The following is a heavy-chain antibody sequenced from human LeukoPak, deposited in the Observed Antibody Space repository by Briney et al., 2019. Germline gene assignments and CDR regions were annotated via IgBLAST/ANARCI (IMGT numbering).Heavy chain of an antibody. Sequence: ASVKVSCKASGYTFTSYGINWVRQAPGQGLEWMGWISAYDGNTNYAQKLQGRVTMTTDTSTSTAYMELRSLRSDDTAVYYCAREIAAAEGSNWFDPWGQGTLVTVSS. V-gene: IGHV1-18*01. CDR3: AREIAAAEGSNWFDP. CDR1: GYTFTSYG. D-gene: IGHD6-13*01. CDR2: ISAYDGNT. J-gene: IGHJ5*02.